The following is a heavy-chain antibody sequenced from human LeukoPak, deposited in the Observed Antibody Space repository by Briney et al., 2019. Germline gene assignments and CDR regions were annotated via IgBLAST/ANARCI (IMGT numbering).Heavy chain of an antibody. CDR3: ARKGRVWFGEFLDGMDV. J-gene: IGHJ6*02. D-gene: IGHD3-10*01. V-gene: IGHV3-21*01. CDR2: VSTGSNYI. Sequence: GGSLRLSCTASGFTFSSYSLNWVHQAPGKGLEWVSSVSTGSNYIYYADSVKGRFTISRDNDKNSLYLQMNSLRVEDTAVYYCARKGRVWFGEFLDGMDVWGQGTTVTVSS. CDR1: GFTFSSYS.